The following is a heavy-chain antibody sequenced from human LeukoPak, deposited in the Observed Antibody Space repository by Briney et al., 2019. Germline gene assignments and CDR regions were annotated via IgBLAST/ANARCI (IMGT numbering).Heavy chain of an antibody. J-gene: IGHJ4*02. Sequence: KASETLSLTCAVYGGSFSGYYWSWIRQPPGKGLEWIGYIYYSGSTNYNPSLKSRVTISVDTSKNQFSLELSSVTAADTAVYYCARDRSSYFDYWGQGTLVTVSS. CDR3: ARDRSSYFDY. V-gene: IGHV4-59*01. CDR2: IYYSGST. CDR1: GGSFSGYY.